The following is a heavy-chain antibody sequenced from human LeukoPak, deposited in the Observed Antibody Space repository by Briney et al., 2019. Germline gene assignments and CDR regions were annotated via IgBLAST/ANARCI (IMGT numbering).Heavy chain of an antibody. CDR1: GFTFKNEP. CDR2: ISYDGSNK. J-gene: IGHJ4*02. V-gene: IGHV3-30*18. CDR3: AKDQYFDY. Sequence: GGSLRLSCAASGFTFKNEPMNWVRQAPGKGLEWVAVISYDGSNKYYADSVKGRFTISRDNSKNTLYLQMNSLRAEDTAVYYCAKDQYFDYWGQGTLVTVSS.